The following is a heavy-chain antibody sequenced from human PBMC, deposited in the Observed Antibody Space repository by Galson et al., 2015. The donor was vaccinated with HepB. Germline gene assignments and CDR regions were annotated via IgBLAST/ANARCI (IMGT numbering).Heavy chain of an antibody. Sequence: SVKVSCKASGYKFTSYYMHWVRQAPGRGLERMGIINPSGGSTDYAQKFRGRLTMTRDTSTSTVFMELSSLTSEDTAVYHCARGVLLWDGPDYWGQGTLVTVSS. D-gene: IGHD3-10*01. CDR2: INPSGGST. V-gene: IGHV1-46*01. CDR3: ARGVLLWDGPDY. CDR1: GYKFTSYY. J-gene: IGHJ4*02.